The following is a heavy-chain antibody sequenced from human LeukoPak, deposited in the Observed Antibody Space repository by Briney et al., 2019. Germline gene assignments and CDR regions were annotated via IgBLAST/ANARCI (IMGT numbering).Heavy chain of an antibody. J-gene: IGHJ4*02. D-gene: IGHD2-15*01. CDR2: MNPNSGNT. CDR3: ARGAAATVDY. CDR1: GGTFSSYA. V-gene: IGHV1-8*02. Sequence: ASVKVSCKASGGTFSSYAINWVRQATGQGLEWMGWMNPNSGNTGYAQKFQGRVTMTRNTSISTAYMELSSLRSEDTAVYYCARGAAATVDYWGQGTLVTVSS.